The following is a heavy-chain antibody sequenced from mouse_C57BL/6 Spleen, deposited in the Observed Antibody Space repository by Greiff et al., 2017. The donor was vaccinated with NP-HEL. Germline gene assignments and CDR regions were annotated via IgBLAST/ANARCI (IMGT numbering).Heavy chain of an antibody. J-gene: IGHJ4*01. D-gene: IGHD1-1*01. CDR2: IDPSDSET. Sequence: VQLQQSGPELVKPGASVKISCKASGYAFSSSWMNWVKQRPGKGLEWIGNIDPSDSETHYNQKFKDKATLTVDKSSSTAYMQLSSLTSEDSAVYYCASLYYYGSSDAMDYWGQGTSVTVSS. V-gene: IGHV1-61*01. CDR1: GYAFSSSW. CDR3: ASLYYYGSSDAMDY.